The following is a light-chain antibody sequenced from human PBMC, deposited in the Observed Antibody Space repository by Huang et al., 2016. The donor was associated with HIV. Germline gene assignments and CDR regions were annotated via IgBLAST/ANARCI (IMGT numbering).Light chain of an antibody. CDR1: QGVSSTY. V-gene: IGKV3-20*01. J-gene: IGKJ3*01. Sequence: EVVLTQSPGTLSLSPGERAALSCRASQGVSSTYLAWYQQKRGQAPRLLIYGGSNRATGIPYRFSGSGSGTDFTLTISSLEPEDFAVYYCQQYDNSVFTFGPGTKVDIK. CDR3: QQYDNSVFT. CDR2: GGS.